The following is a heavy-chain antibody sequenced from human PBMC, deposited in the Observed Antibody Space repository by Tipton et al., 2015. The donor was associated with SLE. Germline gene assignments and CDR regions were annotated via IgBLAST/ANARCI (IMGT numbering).Heavy chain of an antibody. CDR1: GFTFSSYW. CDR3: ARDLSSGYSRSAFDI. Sequence: VQLVQSGGGLVQPGGSLRLSCAASGFTFSSYWMSWVRQAPGKGLEWVANIKQDGSEKYYVDSVKGRFTISRDNAKNSLYLQMNSLRAKDTAVYYCARDLSSGYSRSAFDIWGQGTMVTVSS. V-gene: IGHV3-7*01. D-gene: IGHD3-22*01. CDR2: IKQDGSEK. J-gene: IGHJ3*02.